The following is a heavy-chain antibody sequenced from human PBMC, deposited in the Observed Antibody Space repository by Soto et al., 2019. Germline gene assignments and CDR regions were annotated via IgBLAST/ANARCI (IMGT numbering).Heavy chain of an antibody. CDR3: ARGRYTNLVYYLDY. J-gene: IGHJ4*02. Sequence: SLTMPLPWSPSRASNSSPHWNWIQQTRGRRSEWIASVYDSGSTYYNPSLTSRVTVSVDTSKTQISLKVTSVTAADTAIYSCARGRYTNLVYYLDYWGPGTLVTVSS. CDR2: VYDSGST. V-gene: IGHV4-59*11. D-gene: IGHD2-2*02. CDR1: RASNSSPH.